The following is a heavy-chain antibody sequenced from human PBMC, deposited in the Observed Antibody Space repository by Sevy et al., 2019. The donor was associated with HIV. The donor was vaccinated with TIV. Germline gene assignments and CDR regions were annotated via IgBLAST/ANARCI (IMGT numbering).Heavy chain of an antibody. CDR3: AKGSIPSGSYYGGWTDY. CDR1: GFTFDDYA. V-gene: IGHV3-9*01. CDR2: ISWNSGSI. Sequence: GGSLRLSCAASGFTFDDYAMHWVRQAPGKGLEWVSGISWNSGSIGYADSVKGRFTISRDNAKNSLYLQMNSLRAEDTALYYCAKGSIPSGSYYGGWTDYWGQGTLVTVSS. D-gene: IGHD1-26*01. J-gene: IGHJ4*02.